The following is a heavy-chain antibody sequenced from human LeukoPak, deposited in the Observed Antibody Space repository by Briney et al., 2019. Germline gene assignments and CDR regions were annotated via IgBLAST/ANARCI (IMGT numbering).Heavy chain of an antibody. CDR1: GYTFSGYY. D-gene: IGHD4-17*01. V-gene: IGHV1-2*02. Sequence: APVKVSCKASGYTFSGYYMHWVRQAPGQGLEWMGWITPHSGGTKFAQEFQGRVTMTRDTSINTAYMELSGLRSDDTAVYYCARTTMTFLYFDYWGQGTLVTVSS. CDR2: ITPHSGGT. J-gene: IGHJ4*02. CDR3: ARTTMTFLYFDY.